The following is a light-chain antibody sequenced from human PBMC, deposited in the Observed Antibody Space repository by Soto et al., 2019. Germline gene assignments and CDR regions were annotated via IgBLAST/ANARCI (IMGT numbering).Light chain of an antibody. CDR2: EVS. Sequence: QSALTQPASVSGSPGQSITISCTGTSSDVGDCNYVSWYQQHPGKAPKLMIYEVSNRPSGVSNRFSGSKSGNTASLTISGLQAEDEADYYCSSYASSNTLVFGGGTKLTVL. J-gene: IGLJ2*01. V-gene: IGLV2-14*01. CDR3: SSYASSNTLV. CDR1: SSDVGDCNY.